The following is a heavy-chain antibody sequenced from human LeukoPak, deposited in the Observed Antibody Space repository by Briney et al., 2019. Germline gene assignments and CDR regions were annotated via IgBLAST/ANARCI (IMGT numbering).Heavy chain of an antibody. D-gene: IGHD3-10*01. V-gene: IGHV4-59*08. Sequence: PSETLSLTCTVSGGSISSYYWSWIRQPPGKGLEWIGYIYYSGSTNYDPSLKSRVTISVDTSKNQFSLKLSSVTAADTAVYYCARLKLRANWFDPWGQGTLATVSS. J-gene: IGHJ5*02. CDR1: GGSISSYY. CDR2: IYYSGST. CDR3: ARLKLRANWFDP.